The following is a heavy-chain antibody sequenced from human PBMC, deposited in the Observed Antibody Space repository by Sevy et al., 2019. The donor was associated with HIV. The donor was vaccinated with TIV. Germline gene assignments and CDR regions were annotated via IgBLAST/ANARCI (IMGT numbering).Heavy chain of an antibody. CDR3: NGATVFGATWFDP. D-gene: IGHD3-3*01. Sequence: GGSLRLSCAASGYTFNNAWMSWVRQAPGKGLEWLGRIKSKTDGGSAEYASPVKVRFTISRDDSKSTLYLQMNRLRTEDTGVYYCNGATVFGATWFDPWGQGALVTVSS. CDR1: GYTFNNAW. V-gene: IGHV3-15*01. J-gene: IGHJ5*02. CDR2: IKSKTDGGSA.